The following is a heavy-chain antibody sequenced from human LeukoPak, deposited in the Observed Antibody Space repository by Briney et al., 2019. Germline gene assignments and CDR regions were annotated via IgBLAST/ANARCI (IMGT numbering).Heavy chain of an antibody. J-gene: IGHJ4*02. CDR2: INPNSGGT. CDR3: ARDQPYYYGSGSSSHSDY. V-gene: IGHV1-2*02. D-gene: IGHD3-10*01. Sequence: ASVKVSCKASGYTFTGYYMHWVRQAPGQGLEWMGWINPNSGGTNYAQKFQGRVTMTRDTSISTASMELSRLRSDDTAVYYCARDQPYYYGSGSSSHSDYWGQGTLVTVSS. CDR1: GYTFTGYY.